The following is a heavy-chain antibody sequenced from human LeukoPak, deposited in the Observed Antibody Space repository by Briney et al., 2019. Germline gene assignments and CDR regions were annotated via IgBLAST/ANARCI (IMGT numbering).Heavy chain of an antibody. CDR3: ATDGAGFDT. V-gene: IGHV3-11*01. J-gene: IGHJ5*02. Sequence: PGGSLRLSCAASGFTFNDYYMSWIRQAPGKGLEWLSYINIGGTNTHYADCVKGRFTSSRDNAKKSLYLERNNLRADDTAVYYCATDGAGFDTWGQGVLVTVSS. CDR1: GFTFNDYY. CDR2: INIGGTNT.